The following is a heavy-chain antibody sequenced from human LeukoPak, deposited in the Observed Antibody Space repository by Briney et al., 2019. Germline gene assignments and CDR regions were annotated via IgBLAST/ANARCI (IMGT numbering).Heavy chain of an antibody. CDR2: FDPEDGET. CDR3: ATDLRGWYHLDY. Sequence: ASVTVSCKVSGYTLTELSMHWVRQAPGKGLEWMGGFDPEDGETIYAQKFQGRVTMTEDTYTDTDYMELSSLRSEDTAVYYCATDLRGWYHLDYWGQGTLVTVSS. J-gene: IGHJ4*02. CDR1: GYTLTELS. D-gene: IGHD2-15*01. V-gene: IGHV1-24*01.